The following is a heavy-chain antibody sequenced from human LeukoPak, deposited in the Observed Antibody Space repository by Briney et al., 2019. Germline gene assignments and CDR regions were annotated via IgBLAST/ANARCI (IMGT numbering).Heavy chain of an antibody. Sequence: GPSVTLSYKSFGYTFTINYMHWVRQAPGQGPEGGGVISPSGGSTTYAQKFQGRVTLTRDMSASTDYLELSSLRSEDTAVYYCARDNSVRDEAWWFNPWGQGTLATVSS. CDR3: ARDNSVRDEAWWFNP. J-gene: IGHJ5*02. CDR1: GYTFTINY. CDR2: ISPSGGST. V-gene: IGHV1-46*01. D-gene: IGHD5-24*01.